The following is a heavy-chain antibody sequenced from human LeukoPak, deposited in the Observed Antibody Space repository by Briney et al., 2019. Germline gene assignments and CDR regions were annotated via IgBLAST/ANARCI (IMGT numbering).Heavy chain of an antibody. CDR1: GYTFTSYD. J-gene: IGHJ6*02. Sequence: ASVKVSCKASGYTFTSYDINWVRQAPGQGLEWMGWMNPNSGNTGYAQKFQGRVTMTRNTSISTAYMELSSLRSEDTAVYYCARIRAKHYYYYYGMDVWGQGTTVTVSS. D-gene: IGHD3-3*01. CDR3: ARIRAKHYYYYYGMDV. V-gene: IGHV1-8*01. CDR2: MNPNSGNT.